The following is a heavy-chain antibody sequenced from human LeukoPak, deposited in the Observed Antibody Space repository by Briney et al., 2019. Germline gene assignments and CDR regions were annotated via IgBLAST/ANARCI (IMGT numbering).Heavy chain of an antibody. CDR3: ARDAAVVGQGSEY. D-gene: IGHD6-19*01. Sequence: GASVKVSCKASGYTFSGYWIHWVRQAPGQGLEWMGRIDPNVEDRKYAQKFQGRVTMTRDTSTNTAYMELSSLRSDDTAMYYCARDAAVVGQGSEYWGQGTLVTVSS. J-gene: IGHJ4*02. CDR2: IDPNVEDR. V-gene: IGHV1-2*06. CDR1: GYTFSGYW.